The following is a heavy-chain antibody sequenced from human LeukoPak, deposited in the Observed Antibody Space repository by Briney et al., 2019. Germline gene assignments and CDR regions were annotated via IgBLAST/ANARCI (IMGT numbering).Heavy chain of an antibody. J-gene: IGHJ4*02. V-gene: IGHV3-23*01. CDR1: GFTFSSYS. D-gene: IGHD6-13*01. CDR3: AKISSSWTY. Sequence: GGSLRLSCAASGFTFSSYSMNWVRQAPGKGLEWVSAISDSGGSTYYADSVKGRFTISRDNSKNTLYLQMNSLRAEDTAVYYCAKISSSWTYWGQGTLVTVSS. CDR2: ISDSGGST.